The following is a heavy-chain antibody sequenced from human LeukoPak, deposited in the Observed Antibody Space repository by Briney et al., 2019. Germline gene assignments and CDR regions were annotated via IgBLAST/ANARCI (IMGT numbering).Heavy chain of an antibody. CDR2: IYPGDSDT. CDR1: GYSFTSYW. J-gene: IGHJ4*02. V-gene: IGHV5-51*01. CDR3: ARYRYSGSYWGPFDY. D-gene: IGHD1-26*01. Sequence: GESLKISRKGSGYSFTSYWIGWVRQMPGKGLEWMGIIYPGDSDTRYSPSFQGQVTISADKSISTAYLQWSSLKASDTAMYYCARYRYSGSYWGPFDYWGQGTLVTVSS.